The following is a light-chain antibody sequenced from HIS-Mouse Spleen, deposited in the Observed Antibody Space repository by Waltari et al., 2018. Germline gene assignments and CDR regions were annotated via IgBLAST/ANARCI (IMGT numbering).Light chain of an antibody. CDR1: SRRSYY. CDR3: NSRDSSGNHVV. J-gene: IGLJ2*01. Sequence: SSDLTQDPAVYVALGQTVGIPCHGYSRRSYYASWYQQKPGQAPVLVIYGKNNRPSGIPDRFSGSSSGNTASLTITGAQAEDEADYYCNSRDSSGNHVVFGGGTKLTVL. V-gene: IGLV3-19*01. CDR2: GKN.